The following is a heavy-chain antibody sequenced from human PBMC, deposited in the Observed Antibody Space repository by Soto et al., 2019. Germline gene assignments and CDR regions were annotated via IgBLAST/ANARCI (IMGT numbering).Heavy chain of an antibody. J-gene: IGHJ4*02. Sequence: QVQLVESGGGVVQPGRSLRLSCAASGFTFSSYGMHWVRQAPGKGLEWVAVISYDGSNKYYADSVKGRFTISRDNSKNTLYLQMNSLGAEDTAVYYCAKVPSGSFDYWGQRTLVTVSS. CDR1: GFTFSSYG. CDR3: AKVPSGSFDY. V-gene: IGHV3-30*18. D-gene: IGHD1-26*01. CDR2: ISYDGSNK.